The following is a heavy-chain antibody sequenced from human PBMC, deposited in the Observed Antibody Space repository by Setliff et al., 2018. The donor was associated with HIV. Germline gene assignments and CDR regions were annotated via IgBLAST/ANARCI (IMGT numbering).Heavy chain of an antibody. Sequence: HPGGSLRLSCAASGFTFRSYWMHWVRQAPGKGLVWVSHINSDGSATTYADSVKGRFTISRDNAKNTLYLQMNSLRAEDTAVYYCASEGYHSSGYYSDYSAFDIWGQGTMVTVSS. J-gene: IGHJ3*02. CDR3: ASEGYHSSGYYSDYSAFDI. CDR2: INSDGSAT. CDR1: GFTFRSYW. V-gene: IGHV3-74*01. D-gene: IGHD3-22*01.